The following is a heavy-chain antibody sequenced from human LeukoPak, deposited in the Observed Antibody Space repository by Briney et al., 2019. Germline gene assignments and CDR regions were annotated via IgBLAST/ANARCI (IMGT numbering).Heavy chain of an antibody. Sequence: GGSLRLSCAASGFTFSSYAMHWVRQAPGKGLEWVAVISYDGSNKYYADSVEGRFTISRDNSKNTLYLQMNSLRAEDTAVYYCARADYDFWSDYWGQGTLVTVSS. CDR2: ISYDGSNK. CDR1: GFTFSSYA. D-gene: IGHD3-3*01. V-gene: IGHV3-30-3*01. J-gene: IGHJ4*02. CDR3: ARADYDFWSDY.